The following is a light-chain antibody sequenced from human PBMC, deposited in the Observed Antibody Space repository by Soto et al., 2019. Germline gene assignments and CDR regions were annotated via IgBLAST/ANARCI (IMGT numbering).Light chain of an antibody. CDR1: SSDVGGYNY. Sequence: QSVLTQPPSASGSPGQSVTISCIGSSSDVGGYNYVSWYQQYPGKAPKLMIYEVSKRPSGFPDRFSGSKSGNTASLTVSGLQAEDEADYYCSSYAGSNNYVFGTGTKVTVL. V-gene: IGLV2-8*01. CDR2: EVS. CDR3: SSYAGSNNYV. J-gene: IGLJ1*01.